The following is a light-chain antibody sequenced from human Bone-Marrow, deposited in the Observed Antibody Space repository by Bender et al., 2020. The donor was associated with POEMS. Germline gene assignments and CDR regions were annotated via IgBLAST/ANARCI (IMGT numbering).Light chain of an antibody. CDR3: QVWDSSRDLVV. V-gene: IGLV3-21*02. CDR2: DDR. CDR1: ALPEQH. Sequence: SYELTQPPSVSVSPGQTARITCSGDALPEQHASWYQQKPGQAPVLVVYDDRHRPSGIPERISGSISGNTATLTITTVEAGDEADYYCQVWDSSRDLVVFGGGTELTVL. J-gene: IGLJ2*01.